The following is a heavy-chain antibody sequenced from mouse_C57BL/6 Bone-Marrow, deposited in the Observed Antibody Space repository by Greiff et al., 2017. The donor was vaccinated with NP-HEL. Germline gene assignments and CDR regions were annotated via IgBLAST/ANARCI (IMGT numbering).Heavy chain of an antibody. CDR3: ARRDLYDYDWNYFDY. V-gene: IGHV1-69*01. CDR2: IDPSDSYT. CDR1: GYTFTSYW. D-gene: IGHD2-4*01. Sequence: VQLQQPGAELVMPGASVKLSCKASGYTFTSYWMHWVKQRPGQGLEWIGEIDPSDSYTNYNQKFTGKSTLPVDKSSSTAYMQLSSLKSEDSAVYYGARRDLYDYDWNYFDYWGQGTTLTVSS. J-gene: IGHJ2*01.